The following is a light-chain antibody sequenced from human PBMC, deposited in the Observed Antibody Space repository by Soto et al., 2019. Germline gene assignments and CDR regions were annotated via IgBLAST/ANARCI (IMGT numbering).Light chain of an antibody. V-gene: IGKV4-1*01. J-gene: IGKJ1*01. CDR2: WAS. CDR3: QQYYSTPWT. CDR1: QSVLHSPNNKNY. Sequence: DIVMTQSPDSLAVSLGERATINCKSSQSVLHSPNNKNYLAWFQQKPGQSPKVLIYWASTREFGVPDRFSGSGSGTDFTLTISSLQAEDVAVYYCQQYYSTPWTFGQGTKVEIK.